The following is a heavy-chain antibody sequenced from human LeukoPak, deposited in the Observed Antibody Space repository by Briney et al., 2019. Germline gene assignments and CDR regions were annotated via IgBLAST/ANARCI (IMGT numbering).Heavy chain of an antibody. J-gene: IGHJ4*02. CDR2: IWYDGSNK. V-gene: IGHV3-33*08. D-gene: IGHD2-8*01. CDR3: ARDPGGVVYFDY. CDR1: GFTFSSYE. Sequence: GGSLRLSCAASGFTFSSYEMNWVRQAPGKGLEWVAVIWYDGSNKYYADSVKGRFTISRDNSKNTLYLQMDTLRAEGTAVYYCARDPGGVVYFDYWGQGTLVTVSS.